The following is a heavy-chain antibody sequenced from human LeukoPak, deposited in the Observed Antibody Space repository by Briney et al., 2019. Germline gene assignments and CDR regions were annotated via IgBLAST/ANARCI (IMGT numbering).Heavy chain of an antibody. D-gene: IGHD3-16*01. CDR3: ARESLGGSSFDY. CDR1: GVTLSSNY. J-gene: IGHJ4*02. V-gene: IGHV3-53*05. Sequence: PRGSLRLSCAASGVTLSSNYMSWVRQAPGKGLEWGSVIFSGGSTYYSDSVRGRFTISRDNSKNTLYLQMNSLRAEDTGVYYCARESLGGSSFDYWGEGNLGTVSS. CDR2: IFSGGST.